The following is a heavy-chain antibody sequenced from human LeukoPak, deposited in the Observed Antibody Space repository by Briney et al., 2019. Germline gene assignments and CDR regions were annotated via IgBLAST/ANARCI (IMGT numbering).Heavy chain of an antibody. J-gene: IGHJ4*02. CDR2: IYYSGTT. CDR3: ARSLWGSYGLFDY. CDR1: GGSISSGGYY. V-gene: IGHV4-31*03. D-gene: IGHD3-16*01. Sequence: SETLSLTCTVSGGSISSGGYYWSWIRQHPGKGLEWIGYIYYSGTTYYNPSLKSRLTISVDTSKSQFSLRLSSVTAADTAVYYCARSLWGSYGLFDYWGQGTLVTVSS.